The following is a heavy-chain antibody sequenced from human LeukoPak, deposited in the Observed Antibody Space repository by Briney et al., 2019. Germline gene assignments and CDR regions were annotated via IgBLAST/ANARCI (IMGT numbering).Heavy chain of an antibody. D-gene: IGHD1-26*01. Sequence: SETLSLTCTVSGYSISSGYYWGWIRQPPGKGLEWIGSIYHSGSTYYNPSLKSRVTISVDTSKNQFSLKLASLTAADTAVYYCARRPIVGSTGFYFDPWGPGTLVTVSS. V-gene: IGHV4-38-2*02. CDR3: ARRPIVGSTGFYFDP. J-gene: IGHJ5*02. CDR1: GYSISSGYY. CDR2: IYHSGST.